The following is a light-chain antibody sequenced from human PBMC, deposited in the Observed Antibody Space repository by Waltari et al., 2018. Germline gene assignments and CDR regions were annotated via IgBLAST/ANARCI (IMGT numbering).Light chain of an antibody. Sequence: QSALTQPASVSGSPGQSITISCTGTSSDVGGYNYVSWYQQHPGKAPTLMLYTGSNLAARFSHRFSGSKSANTASLTTSALQAEDEADYYCSSYTSSSTPCVFGGATKLTVL. CDR2: TGS. CDR1: SSDVGGYNY. J-gene: IGLJ3*02. CDR3: SSYTSSSTPCV. V-gene: IGLV2-14*01.